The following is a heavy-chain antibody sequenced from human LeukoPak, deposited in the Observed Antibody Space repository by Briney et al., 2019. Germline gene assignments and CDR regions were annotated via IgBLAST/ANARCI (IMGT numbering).Heavy chain of an antibody. J-gene: IGHJ4*02. V-gene: IGHV3-21*01. D-gene: IGHD1-26*01. CDR1: GFTFSSYA. Sequence: GGSLRLSCAASGFTFSSYAMSWVRQAPGKGLEWVSSISSSSSYIYYADSVKGRFAISRDNAKNSLYLQMNSLRAEDTAVYYCARDSVGAANQIDYWGQGTLVTVSS. CDR3: ARDSVGAANQIDY. CDR2: ISSSSSYI.